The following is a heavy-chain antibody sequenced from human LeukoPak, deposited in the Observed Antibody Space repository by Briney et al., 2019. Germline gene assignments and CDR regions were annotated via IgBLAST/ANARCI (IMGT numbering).Heavy chain of an antibody. CDR2: ISSSSGYI. Sequence: SGGSLRLSCAASGFTFSSYSMNWVRQAPGKGLEWVSSISSSSGYIYYADSVKGRFTISRDNSKNTLYLQMNSLRAEDTAVYYCARGLYLDSSGVGHAFDIWGQGTMVTVSS. CDR3: ARGLYLDSSGVGHAFDI. CDR1: GFTFSSYS. V-gene: IGHV3-21*04. J-gene: IGHJ3*02. D-gene: IGHD3-22*01.